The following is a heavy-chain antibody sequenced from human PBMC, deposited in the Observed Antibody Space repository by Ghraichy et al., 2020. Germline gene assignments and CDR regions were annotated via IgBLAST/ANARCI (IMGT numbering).Heavy chain of an antibody. V-gene: IGHV3-11*06. CDR1: GFTFSDYY. CDR2: ISSSSYT. D-gene: IGHD1-26*01. CDR3: ARVAVGGDAFDI. J-gene: IGHJ3*02. Sequence: GESLNISCAASGFTFSDYYMSWIRQAPGKGLEWVSYISSSSYTNYADSVKGQFTISRDNAKNSLYLQMNSLRAEDTAVYYCARVAVGGDAFDIWGQGTMVTVSS.